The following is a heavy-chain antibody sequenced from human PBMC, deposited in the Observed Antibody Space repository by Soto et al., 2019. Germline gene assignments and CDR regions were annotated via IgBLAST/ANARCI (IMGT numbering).Heavy chain of an antibody. CDR1: GGSLTRYY. Sequence: QVQLQESGPGLVRPSETLALICSVSGGSLTRYYGNWIRQPPGKGLESIGYVYYSGRINYNPALKSRVTISRDTSNNQFALKLNSGTAADTAIYYGERHLSPRMGLDSWGQGPLVTVSS. CDR3: ERHLSPRMGLDS. J-gene: IGHJ4*02. CDR2: VYYSGRI. D-gene: IGHD2-15*01. V-gene: IGHV4-59*08.